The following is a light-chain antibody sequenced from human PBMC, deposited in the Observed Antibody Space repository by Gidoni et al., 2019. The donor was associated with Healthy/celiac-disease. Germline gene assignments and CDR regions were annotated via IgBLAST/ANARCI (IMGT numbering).Light chain of an antibody. Sequence: DIQMTQSPSSLSASVGDRVTITCRASQSISSYLNWYQQKPGKAPKLLIYAASSLQSGVPSRFSGSGSGTDFTLTISSLQPEDFATYYCQQSYSTPFGGXTKVEIK. CDR2: AAS. CDR1: QSISSY. CDR3: QQSYSTP. V-gene: IGKV1-39*01. J-gene: IGKJ4*01.